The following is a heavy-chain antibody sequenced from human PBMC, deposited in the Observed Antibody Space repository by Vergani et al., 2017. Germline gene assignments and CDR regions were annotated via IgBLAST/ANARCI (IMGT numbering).Heavy chain of an antibody. Sequence: EVQLVQSGAEVKKPGESLKISCQISGYSFTNYWIGWVRQMPGKGLEWMGITHTADSDTRYSPSFQGQVTISVDKSISTAYLQRSSLRASDSAMYYCARLYGRDSSGSKYFDYWGQGTLVTVSS. CDR3: ARLYGRDSSGSKYFDY. J-gene: IGHJ4*02. D-gene: IGHD3-22*01. CDR2: THTADSDT. V-gene: IGHV5-51*01. CDR1: GYSFTNYW.